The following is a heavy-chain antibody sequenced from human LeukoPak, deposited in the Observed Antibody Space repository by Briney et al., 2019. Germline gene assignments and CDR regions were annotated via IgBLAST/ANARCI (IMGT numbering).Heavy chain of an antibody. CDR3: STGGGTHDY. V-gene: IGHV3-15*01. CDR1: GFTFSQYW. D-gene: IGHD2-15*01. Sequence: GGSLRLSCAASGFTFSQYWMSWVRRAPGKGLEWVGRIRSRSAGGTTDYGAPVKGGFTISRDDSKNTLYLQMNSLKTEDTAVYYCSTGGGTHDYWGQGTLVTVSS. J-gene: IGHJ4*02. CDR2: IRSRSAGGTT.